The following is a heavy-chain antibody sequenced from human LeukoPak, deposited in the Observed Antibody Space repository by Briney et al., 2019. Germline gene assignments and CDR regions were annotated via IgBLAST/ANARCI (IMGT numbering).Heavy chain of an antibody. CDR2: MVDGGDT. Sequence: GGSLRLSCAGSEFSFSTFAMTWVRQPPGKGLEWVSGMVDGGDTYYADFVKGRFTISRDNSKNTVYLQMNSLRVEDTAIYYCAKDLHYNDGRWEFDPWGQGTLVTVSS. CDR1: EFSFSTFA. D-gene: IGHD5-24*01. V-gene: IGHV3-23*01. J-gene: IGHJ5*02. CDR3: AKDLHYNDGRWEFDP.